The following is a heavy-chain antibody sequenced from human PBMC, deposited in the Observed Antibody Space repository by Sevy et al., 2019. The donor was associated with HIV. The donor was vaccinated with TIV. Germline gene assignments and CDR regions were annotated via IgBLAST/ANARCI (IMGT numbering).Heavy chain of an antibody. CDR1: GFTFSSYA. CDR3: ARDHYDFWSGYYSGMDV. V-gene: IGHV3-30*04. J-gene: IGHJ6*02. Sequence: GGSLRLSCAASGFTFSSYAMHWVRQAPGKGLEWVAVISYDGSNKYYADSVKGRFTISRDNSKNTLYLQMNSLRAEDMAVYYCARDHYDFWSGYYSGMDVWGQGTTVTVSS. D-gene: IGHD3-3*01. CDR2: ISYDGSNK.